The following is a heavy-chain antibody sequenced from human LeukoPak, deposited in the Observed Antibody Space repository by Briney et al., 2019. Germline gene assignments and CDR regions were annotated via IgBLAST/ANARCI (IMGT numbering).Heavy chain of an antibody. CDR3: AKAPATSCSGVYCYPFDH. D-gene: IGHD2-15*01. CDR2: TSRSDAAT. CDR1: RFTLCRYA. V-gene: IGHV3-23*01. J-gene: IGHJ5*02. Sequence: GGSQRLSCAASRFTLCRYAKCCVRDAPGRGLECGLDTSRSDAATYYAEPVRGGFTISRDNSKNTPFLQMNSLRAEDAAVYYCAKAPATSCSGVYCYPFDHWGQGNLVTVSS.